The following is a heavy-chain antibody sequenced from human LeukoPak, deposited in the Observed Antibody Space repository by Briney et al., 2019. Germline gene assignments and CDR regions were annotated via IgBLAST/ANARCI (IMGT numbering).Heavy chain of an antibody. J-gene: IGHJ3*02. CDR2: IYISGST. CDR3: ARAGRQQLPGLGAFDI. V-gene: IGHV4-4*07. CDR1: GGSISSYY. D-gene: IGHD6-13*01. Sequence: PSETLSLTFTGSGGSISSYYWSWIRQHAGKGLEGIGRIYISGSTNYNPSLKSRVTMSVDTSKNQFSLKLSSVTAADTAVYYCARAGRQQLPGLGAFDIWGQGTMVTVSS.